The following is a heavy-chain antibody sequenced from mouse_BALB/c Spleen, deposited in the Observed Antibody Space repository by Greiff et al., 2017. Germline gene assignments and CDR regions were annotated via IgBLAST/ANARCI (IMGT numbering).Heavy chain of an antibody. CDR3: ARGGYGPPFAY. D-gene: IGHD1-2*01. V-gene: IGHV2-9*02. Sequence: VQVVESGPGLVAPSQSLSITCTVSGFSLTSYGVHWVRQPPGKGLEWLGVIWAGGSTNYNSALMSRLSISKDNSKSQVFLKMNSLQTDDTAMYYCARGGYGPPFAYWGQGTLVTVSA. CDR2: IWAGGST. J-gene: IGHJ3*01. CDR1: GFSLTSYG.